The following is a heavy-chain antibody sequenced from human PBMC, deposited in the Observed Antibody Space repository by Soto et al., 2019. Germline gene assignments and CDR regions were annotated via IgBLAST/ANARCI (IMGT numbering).Heavy chain of an antibody. V-gene: IGHV3-48*01. Sequence: EVQRVESGGGLVQPGGSLRLSCAASGFTFSSYSRNWVRQAPGKGLEWVSYISSSSSTIYYADSVKGRFTISRDNAKNSLYLQMNSRRAEDTAVYYCARGGSQWLVQTPFDLWGRCTLVTVSS. CDR1: GFTFSSYS. CDR3: ARGGSQWLVQTPFDL. J-gene: IGHJ2*01. CDR2: ISSSSSTI. D-gene: IGHD6-19*01.